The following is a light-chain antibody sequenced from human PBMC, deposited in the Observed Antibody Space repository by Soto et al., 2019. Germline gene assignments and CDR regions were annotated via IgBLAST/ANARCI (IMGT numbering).Light chain of an antibody. CDR2: EVS. CDR3: SSYTSSNTLV. V-gene: IGLV2-14*01. Sequence: QSVLTQPASVSGSPGQSITISCTGTSSDVGAYNFVSGYQQHPGKAPKLMFFEVSDRPSGVSNRFSGSKSGNTASLTISGLQAEDEADYYCSSYTSSNTLVFGGGTKLTVL. CDR1: SSDVGAYNF. J-gene: IGLJ2*01.